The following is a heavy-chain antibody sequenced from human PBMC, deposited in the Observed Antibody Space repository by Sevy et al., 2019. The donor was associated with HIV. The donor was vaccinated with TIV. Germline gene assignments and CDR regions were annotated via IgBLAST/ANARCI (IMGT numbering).Heavy chain of an antibody. V-gene: IGHV3-15*01. Sequence: GGSLRLSCAASGFTFSNAWMSWVRQAPGKGLEWVGGIKSKTDGGTTDYAAPVKGRFTISRDDSKDTLYLQMNSLKTEDTAVYYCTTDNSYGYYYFDYWGQGTLVTVSS. CDR3: TTDNSYGYYYFDY. CDR2: IKSKTDGGTT. CDR1: GFTFSNAW. J-gene: IGHJ4*02. D-gene: IGHD5-18*01.